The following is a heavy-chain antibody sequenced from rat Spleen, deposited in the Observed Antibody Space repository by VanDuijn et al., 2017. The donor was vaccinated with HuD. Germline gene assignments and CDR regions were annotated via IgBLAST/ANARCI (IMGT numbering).Heavy chain of an antibody. CDR1: GFTFNKYW. V-gene: IGHV5-31*01. CDR2: IPNTGGST. Sequence: EVQLVESGGGLVQPGRSLKLSCVASGFTFNKYWMTWIRQAPGKGLEWIASIPNTGGSTYYPDSVKGRFTISRDIAKTTLYLHMTSLRSEDTASYYCTTEITTVADYWGQGVMVTVSS. D-gene: IGHD1-1*01. CDR3: TTEITTVADY. J-gene: IGHJ2*01.